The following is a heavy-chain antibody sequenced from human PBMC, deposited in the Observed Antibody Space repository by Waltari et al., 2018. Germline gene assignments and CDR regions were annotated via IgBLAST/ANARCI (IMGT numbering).Heavy chain of an antibody. Sequence: QGQLVQSGAEVKKPGASLKVSCQDSEYIFTAFYIHWVRQAPGRGLEWMGRINPNTGGTNLAESFQGRVTVTRDTSITTAYMELTRLTSDDTAMYYCARSTGTSYDSYYKGLDVWGQGTTLTVSS. CDR2: INPNTGGT. V-gene: IGHV1-2*06. J-gene: IGHJ6*02. D-gene: IGHD3-16*01. CDR1: EYIFTAFY. CDR3: ARSTGTSYDSYYKGLDV.